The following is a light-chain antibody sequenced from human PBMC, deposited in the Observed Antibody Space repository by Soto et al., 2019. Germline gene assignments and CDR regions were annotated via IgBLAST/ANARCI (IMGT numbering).Light chain of an antibody. V-gene: IGKV3-20*01. CDR2: VAS. J-gene: IGKJ2*01. CDR1: QSVSSSY. CDR3: QQYCSSPNT. Sequence: EIVLTQSPGTLSLSPGERATLSCRASQSVSSSYLAWYQQKPGQAPRLLIYVASSRATGIPDRFSGSGSGAYYSLNISTLEHEGFAVYYCQQYCSSPNTFGKGTKLEIK.